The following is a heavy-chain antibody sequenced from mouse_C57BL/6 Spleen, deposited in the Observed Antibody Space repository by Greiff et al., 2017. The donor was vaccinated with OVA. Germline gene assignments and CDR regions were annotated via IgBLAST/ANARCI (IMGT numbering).Heavy chain of an antibody. V-gene: IGHV1-50*01. CDR1: GYTFTSYW. D-gene: IGHD1-1*01. Sequence: QVQLQQPGAELVKPGASVKLSCKASGYTFTSYWMQWVKQRPGQGLEWIGEIDPSDSYTNYNQKFKGKATLTVDTSSSTAYMQLSSLTSEDSAVYYCARLYGSTHYFDYWGQGTTLTVSS. CDR2: IDPSDSYT. J-gene: IGHJ2*01. CDR3: ARLYGSTHYFDY.